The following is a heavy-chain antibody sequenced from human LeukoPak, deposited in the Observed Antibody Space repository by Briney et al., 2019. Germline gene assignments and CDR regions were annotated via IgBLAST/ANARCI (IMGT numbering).Heavy chain of an antibody. J-gene: IGHJ4*02. CDR3: ARAPGNIRADY. D-gene: IGHD2/OR15-2a*01. CDR2: ISSSGSTV. Sequence: GGSLRLSCAASGFSFGSYEMNWVRQAPGKGLEWVSYISSSGSTVYYADSVEGRFTISRDNAKNSLYLQVNSLRAEDTAIYYCARAPGNIRADYWGQGTLVTVSS. CDR1: GFSFGSYE. V-gene: IGHV3-48*03.